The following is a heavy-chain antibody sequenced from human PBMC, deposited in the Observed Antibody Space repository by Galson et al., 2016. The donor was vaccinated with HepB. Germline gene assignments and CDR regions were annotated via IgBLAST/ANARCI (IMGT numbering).Heavy chain of an antibody. CDR2: ILYSGNT. D-gene: IGHD6-19*01. Sequence: SETLSLTCTVSGGSVSSGSSYWSWVRQPPGKALEWIGYILYSGNTNYNPSLESRVTISVDTSKNQFSLKLSSVTAADTAVYYCARARYSSGLYNWFDPWGQGTLVTVSS. J-gene: IGHJ5*02. CDR1: GGSVSSGSSY. V-gene: IGHV4-61*01. CDR3: ARARYSSGLYNWFDP.